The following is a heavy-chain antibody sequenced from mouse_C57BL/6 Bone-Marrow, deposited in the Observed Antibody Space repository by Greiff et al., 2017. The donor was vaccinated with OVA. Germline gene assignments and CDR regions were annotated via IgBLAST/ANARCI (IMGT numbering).Heavy chain of an antibody. CDR3: ARGDV. CDR1: GYSITSGYY. V-gene: IGHV3-6*01. Sequence: EVQLQESGPGLVKPSQSLSLTCSVTGYSITSGYYWNWIRQFPGNKLEWMGYISYDGSNNYNPSLKNRISITRDTSKNQFFLKLNSLTTEDTATYYCARGDVWGQGTTLTVSS. CDR2: ISYDGSN. J-gene: IGHJ2*01.